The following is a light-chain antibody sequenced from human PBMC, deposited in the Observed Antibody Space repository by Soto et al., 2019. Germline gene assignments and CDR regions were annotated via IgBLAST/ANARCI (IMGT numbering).Light chain of an antibody. Sequence: DIQMTQSPSTLYASIGDRVRITCRASQSISSWLAWYQQKPGQAPKLLIYAASNLYTGVPSRFSGSRSGTEFTLTISSLQPEEFASYYCLQDYGDSWTFGQGTKVDIK. CDR1: QSISSW. V-gene: IGKV1-5*01. CDR2: AAS. J-gene: IGKJ1*01. CDR3: LQDYGDSWT.